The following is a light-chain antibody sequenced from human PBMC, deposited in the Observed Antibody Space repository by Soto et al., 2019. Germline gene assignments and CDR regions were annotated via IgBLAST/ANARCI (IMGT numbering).Light chain of an antibody. CDR2: SNN. Sequence: QSVLAQAPSASEAPGPGVTISCSGGSSNIGRNTVNWYQQLPGTAPKLLIYSNNRRPSGVPDRFSGSKSGTSASLAISGLQSEDEADYYCAAWDDSLPDYVFGTGTK. J-gene: IGLJ1*01. V-gene: IGLV1-44*01. CDR1: SSNIGRNT. CDR3: AAWDDSLPDYV.